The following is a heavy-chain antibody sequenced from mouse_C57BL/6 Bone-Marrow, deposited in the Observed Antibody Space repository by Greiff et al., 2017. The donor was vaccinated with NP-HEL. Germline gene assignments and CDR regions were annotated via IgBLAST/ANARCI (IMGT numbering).Heavy chain of an antibody. CDR2: ISYSGST. J-gene: IGHJ4*01. Sequence: EVKLMESGPGLAKPSQTLSLTCSVTGYSITSDYWNWIRKFPGNKLEYMGYISYSGSTYYNPSLKSRISITRDTSKNQYYLQLNSVTTEDTATYYCARYSPIYYDYPYYAMDYWGQGTSVTVSS. CDR3: ARYSPIYYDYPYYAMDY. CDR1: GYSITSDY. D-gene: IGHD2-4*01. V-gene: IGHV3-8*01.